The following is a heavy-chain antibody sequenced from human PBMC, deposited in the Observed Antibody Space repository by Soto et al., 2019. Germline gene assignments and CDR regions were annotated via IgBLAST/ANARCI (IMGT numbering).Heavy chain of an antibody. V-gene: IGHV4-30-4*01. Sequence: QVQLQESGPGLVKPSQTLSLTCTVSGDPISSGDYYWSWIRQPPGKGLEWIGYIYYSGTTYYSPSLKSRVTMSVATSKNQFSLKLSSVTAADTAVYYCARAPYRGTNSRGALDMWGQGTMVTVSS. J-gene: IGHJ3*02. CDR3: ARAPYRGTNSRGALDM. D-gene: IGHD2-8*01. CDR1: GDPISSGDYY. CDR2: IYYSGTT.